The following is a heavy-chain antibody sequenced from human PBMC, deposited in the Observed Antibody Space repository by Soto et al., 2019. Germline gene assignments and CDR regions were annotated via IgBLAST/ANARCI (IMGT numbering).Heavy chain of an antibody. V-gene: IGHV3-9*02. Sequence: EVQLVESGGGSVQPGRSLRLSCVASGFTADDYAMHWVRQAPGKGLEWVSGISSNSDTIDYADSVKGRFTISRDNAKNSLFLQMNSLRPEDTALYYCAKDMKWGGMTTIHYFDSWGQGTLVTVSS. CDR3: AKDMKWGGMTTIHYFDS. CDR2: ISSNSDTI. CDR1: GFTADDYA. D-gene: IGHD4-17*01. J-gene: IGHJ4*02.